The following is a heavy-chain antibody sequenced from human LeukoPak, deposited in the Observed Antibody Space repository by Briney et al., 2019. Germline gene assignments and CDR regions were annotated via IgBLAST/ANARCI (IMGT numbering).Heavy chain of an antibody. CDR1: GDSISSSSSY. D-gene: IGHD3-10*01. V-gene: IGHV4-39*07. CDR3: ARAHGSGVTGEEFDY. CDR2: IYYSGST. Sequence: SETLSLTCTVSGDSISSSSSYWGWIRQPPGEGLEWIGSIYYSGSTYYNPSLKSRVTISVDTSKNQFSLKLSSVTAADTAVYYCARAHGSGVTGEEFDYWGQGTLVTVSS. J-gene: IGHJ4*02.